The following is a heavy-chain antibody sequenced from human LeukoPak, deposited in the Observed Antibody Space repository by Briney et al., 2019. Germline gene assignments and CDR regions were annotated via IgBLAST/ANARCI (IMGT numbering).Heavy chain of an antibody. CDR3: ARSYYYGSGSYRN. V-gene: IGHV4-34*01. CDR1: GGSFSGHY. J-gene: IGHJ4*02. CDR2: INHSGST. Sequence: SETLSLTCAVYGGSFSGHYCSWIRQPPGKGLEWIGEINHSGSTNYNPSLKSRVTISVDTSKNQFSLKLSSVTAADTAVYYCARSYYYGSGSYRNWGQGTLVTVSS. D-gene: IGHD3-10*01.